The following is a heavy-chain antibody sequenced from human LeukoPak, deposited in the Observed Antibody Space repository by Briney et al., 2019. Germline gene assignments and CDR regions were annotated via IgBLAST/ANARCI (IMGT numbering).Heavy chain of an antibody. CDR3: ARGGGLDV. V-gene: IGHV3-7*03. Sequence: GGSLRLSCEASGFTFSSYWMNWARQAPGKGLEWVASINHNGNVNYYVDSVKGRFTISRDNAKNSLYLQMSNLRAEDTAVYFCARGGGLDVWGQGATVTVSS. D-gene: IGHD3-16*01. CDR2: INHNGNVN. J-gene: IGHJ6*02. CDR1: GFTFSSYW.